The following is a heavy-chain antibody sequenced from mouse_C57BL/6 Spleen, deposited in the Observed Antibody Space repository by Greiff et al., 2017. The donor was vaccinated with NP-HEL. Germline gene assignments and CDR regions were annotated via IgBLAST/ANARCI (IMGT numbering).Heavy chain of an antibody. Sequence: EVMLVESGGGLVQPGGSLSLSCAASGFTFTDYYMSWVRQPPGKALEWLGFISNKANGYTTEYSASVQGRFTISSDNSQSIRYLQMDALRAEDSATDYYASSYCGSLAMEDWGQGTSVTVSS. D-gene: IGHD1-1*01. CDR2: ISNKANGYTT. J-gene: IGHJ4*01. CDR3: ASSYCGSLAMED. V-gene: IGHV7-3*01. CDR1: GFTFTDYY.